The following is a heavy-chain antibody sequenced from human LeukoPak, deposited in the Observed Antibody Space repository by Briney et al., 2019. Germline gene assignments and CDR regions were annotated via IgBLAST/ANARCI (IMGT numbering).Heavy chain of an antibody. D-gene: IGHD3-10*01. J-gene: IGHJ5*02. CDR1: GLTFSSYS. CDR2: ISSASNTI. V-gene: IGHV3-48*01. CDR3: ARDGWFGDYNWFDP. Sequence: GGPLRLSCAASGLTFSSYSMNWVRQAPGKGLEWISYISSASNTIYYADSVKGRFTISRDNAKNSVYLQMNGLRAEDTAMYYCARDGWFGDYNWFDPWGQGTLVTVSS.